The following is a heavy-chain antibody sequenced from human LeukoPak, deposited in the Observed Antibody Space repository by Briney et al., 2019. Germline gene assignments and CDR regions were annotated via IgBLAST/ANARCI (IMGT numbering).Heavy chain of an antibody. CDR1: GFTFSNAW. CDR3: TTDSGRLRFLEWLLPFDY. CDR2: IKSKTDGGTT. V-gene: IGHV3-15*01. D-gene: IGHD3-3*01. Sequence: PGGSLRLSCAASGFTFSNAWMSWVRQAPGKGLEWVGRIKSKTDGGTTDYAAPVKGRFTISRDDSKNTLYLQMNSLKTEDTAVYYCTTDSGRLRFLEWLLPFDYWGQGTLVTVSS. J-gene: IGHJ4*02.